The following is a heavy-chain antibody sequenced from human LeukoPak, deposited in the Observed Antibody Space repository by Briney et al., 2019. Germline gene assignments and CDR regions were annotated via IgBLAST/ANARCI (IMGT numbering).Heavy chain of an antibody. J-gene: IGHJ4*02. V-gene: IGHV1-2*02. CDR1: GYTFTGYY. D-gene: IGHD5-18*01. CDR2: INPNSGGT. CDR3: ARGLGRTAMVTRGGVRFDY. Sequence: ASVKVSCKASGYTFTGYYMHWVRQAPGQGLEWMGWINPNSGGTNYAQKFQGRVTMTRDTSISTAYMELSRLRSEDTAVYYCARGLGRTAMVTRGGVRFDYWGQGTLVTVSS.